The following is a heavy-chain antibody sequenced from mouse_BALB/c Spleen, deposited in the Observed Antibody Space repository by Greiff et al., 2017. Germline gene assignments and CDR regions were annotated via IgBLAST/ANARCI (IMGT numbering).Heavy chain of an antibody. D-gene: IGHD2-4*01. Sequence: QVQLQQSGAELVRPGVSVKISCKGSGYTFTDYAMHWVKQSHAKSLEWIGVISTYYGDASYNQKFKGKATMTVDKSSSTAYMELARLTSEDSAIYYCARCSLYDYGDSYYAMDYWGQGTSVTVSS. CDR3: ARCSLYDYGDSYYAMDY. CDR2: ISTYYGDA. CDR1: GYTFTDYA. V-gene: IGHV1S137*01. J-gene: IGHJ4*01.